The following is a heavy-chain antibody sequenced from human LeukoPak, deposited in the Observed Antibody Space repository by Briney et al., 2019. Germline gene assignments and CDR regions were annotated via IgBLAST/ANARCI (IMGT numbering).Heavy chain of an antibody. J-gene: IGHJ4*02. CDR3: ARRPGYDRRLSSLDL. Sequence: ASVKVSCKASGYTFTGYGISWVRQAPGQGLEWMGWISPYNGDTNYAQKLQGRVTVTMDTSTTTIYMEPGSLTSDDTAMCYCARRPGYDRRLSSLDLWGQGTLVTVSS. V-gene: IGHV1-18*01. D-gene: IGHD5-12*01. CDR2: ISPYNGDT. CDR1: GYTFTGYG.